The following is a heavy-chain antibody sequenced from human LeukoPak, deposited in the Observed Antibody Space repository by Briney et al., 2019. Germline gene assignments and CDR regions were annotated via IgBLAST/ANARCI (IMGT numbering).Heavy chain of an antibody. CDR1: TDSIRNYY. CDR2: IYTTGFT. Sequence: SETLSLTCTLFTDSIRNYYWSWLRQPAGKGLEWIGRIYTTGFTDYNPSLKSRVTMSIDTSKNQFSLEMSSVTAADTAVYYCATILIRGLTDMDVWGEGTTVTVSS. D-gene: IGHD3-10*01. J-gene: IGHJ6*03. CDR3: ATILIRGLTDMDV. V-gene: IGHV4-4*07.